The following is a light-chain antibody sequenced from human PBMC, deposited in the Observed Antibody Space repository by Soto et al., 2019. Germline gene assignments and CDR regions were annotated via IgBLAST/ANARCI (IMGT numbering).Light chain of an antibody. Sequence: EIVLTQSPGNLSLSPGERATLSCRASHSVSSSYLAWYQQKPGQAPRLLIYGASSRATGIPDRFSGSGSGTDFTLTISRLEAEDFAVYYCQQYGSSPPYTFGQGTKLEIK. J-gene: IGKJ2*01. CDR3: QQYGSSPPYT. V-gene: IGKV3-20*01. CDR2: GAS. CDR1: HSVSSSY.